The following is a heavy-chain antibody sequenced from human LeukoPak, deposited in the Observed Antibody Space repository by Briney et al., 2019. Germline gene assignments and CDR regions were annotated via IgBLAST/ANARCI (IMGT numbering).Heavy chain of an antibody. CDR2: TYYRSTWYN. CDR1: GDSVSSNSVT. CDR3: ARRLTQYDCFDP. J-gene: IGHJ5*02. Sequence: KNSQTLSVTCAISGDSVSSNSVTWNWIRQSPSRGLEWLGRTYYRSTWYNDYAVSVRGRITVNPDTSKNQFSLHLNSVTPEDTAVYYCARRLTQYDCFDPWGQGILVTVSS. V-gene: IGHV6-1*01. D-gene: IGHD2-2*01.